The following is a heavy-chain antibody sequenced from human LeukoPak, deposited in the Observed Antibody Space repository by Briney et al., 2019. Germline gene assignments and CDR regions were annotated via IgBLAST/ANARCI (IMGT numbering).Heavy chain of an antibody. D-gene: IGHD5-18*01. Sequence: SETLSLTCTVSGYSISSGYYWGWIRPPPGKGLEWIGSIFHSGSTYYNPSLKSRVTISVDTSKNQLSLKLSSVTAADTAVYYCARQGEYSYGSFDSWGQGTLVTVSS. J-gene: IGHJ4*02. CDR3: ARQGEYSYGSFDS. V-gene: IGHV4-38-2*02. CDR1: GYSISSGYY. CDR2: IFHSGST.